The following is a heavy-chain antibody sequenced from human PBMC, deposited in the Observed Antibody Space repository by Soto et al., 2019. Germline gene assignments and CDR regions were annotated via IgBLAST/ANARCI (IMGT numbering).Heavy chain of an antibody. CDR1: GYTFTSYY. D-gene: IGHD4-17*01. CDR3: ARARHDYGHYVYVY. J-gene: IGHJ4*02. Sequence: QVQLVQSGAEVKKPGASVKVSCKASGYTFTSYYMHWVRQAPGQGLVWMGIINPSGGSTSYAQKFQGRVTMTSDTSTSSVYMELSSLRSEDTAVYYCARARHDYGHYVYVYWGQGTLVTVSS. CDR2: INPSGGST. V-gene: IGHV1-46*03.